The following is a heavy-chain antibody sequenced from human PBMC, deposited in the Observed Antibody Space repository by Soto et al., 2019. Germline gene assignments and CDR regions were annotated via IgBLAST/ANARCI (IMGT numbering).Heavy chain of an antibody. J-gene: IGHJ6*02. Sequence: QVQLVQSGAEVKKPGASVKVSCKASGYTFTSYYMHWVRQAPGQGLEWMGIINPSGGSTSYAQKFQDSVTTTRDKTTSTVYMGLRRLSSEDTAVYYCAGGEPAAGPSSLEWGYGMHVWRQGTTVAVS. V-gene: IGHV1-46*03. CDR2: INPSGGST. D-gene: IGHD6-13*01. CDR1: GYTFTSYY. CDR3: AGGEPAAGPSSLEWGYGMHV.